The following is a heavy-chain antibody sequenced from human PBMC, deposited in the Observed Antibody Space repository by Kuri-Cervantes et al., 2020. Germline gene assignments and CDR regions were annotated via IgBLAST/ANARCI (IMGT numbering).Heavy chain of an antibody. CDR2: ISYDGSNK. V-gene: IGHV3-30-3*01. D-gene: IGHD3-10*01. Sequence: GESLKISCAASGFTFSSYAMHWVRQAPGKGLEWVAVISYDGSNKYYADSVKGRFTISRDNAKNSLYLQMNSLRAEDTAVYYCAREGLWMARGSYYTSGYWGQGTLVTVSS. CDR1: GFTFSSYA. CDR3: AREGLWMARGSYYTSGY. J-gene: IGHJ4*02.